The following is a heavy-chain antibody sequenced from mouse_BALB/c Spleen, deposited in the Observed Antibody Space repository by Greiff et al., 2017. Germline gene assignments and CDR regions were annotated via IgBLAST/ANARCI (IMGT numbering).Heavy chain of an antibody. CDR2: IYPGDGDT. Sequence: LVESGAELARPGASVKLSCKASGYTFTSYWMQWVKQRPGQGLEWIGAIYPGDGDTRYTQKFKGKATLTADKSSSTAYMQLSSLASEDSAVYYCATPLTGTPYWYFDVWGAGTTVTVSS. D-gene: IGHD4-1*01. CDR1: GYTFTSYW. V-gene: IGHV1-87*01. J-gene: IGHJ1*01. CDR3: ATPLTGTPYWYFDV.